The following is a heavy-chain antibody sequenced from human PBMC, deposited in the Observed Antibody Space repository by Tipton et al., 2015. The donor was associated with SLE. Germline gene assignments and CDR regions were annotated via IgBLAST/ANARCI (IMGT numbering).Heavy chain of an antibody. Sequence: TLSLTCTVSGASISSNIYYWGWIRQPPGKGLEWIGSISYSGSTSYNPSLKHRVTIALDTSKKQFSLRISSVTDADTAEYYCVSYDRSGYQFDYWGQGTLVTVSS. D-gene: IGHD3-22*01. CDR2: ISYSGST. J-gene: IGHJ4*02. CDR3: VSYDRSGYQFDY. V-gene: IGHV4-39*07. CDR1: GASISSNIYY.